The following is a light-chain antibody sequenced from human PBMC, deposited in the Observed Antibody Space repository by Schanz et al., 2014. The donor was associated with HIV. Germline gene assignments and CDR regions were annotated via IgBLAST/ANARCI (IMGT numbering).Light chain of an antibody. CDR2: TQD. CDR3: AAWDDRLNGPV. CDR1: SSNIGTYN. Sequence: QSVLTQPPSASGTPGQRVTISCSGSSSNIGTYNVNWYQQLPGTAPRLLIYTQDQRPSGVPDRFSGSKSGTSATLAISGLQSGDEATYSCAAWDDRLNGPVFGGGTKLTVL. V-gene: IGLV1-44*01. J-gene: IGLJ3*02.